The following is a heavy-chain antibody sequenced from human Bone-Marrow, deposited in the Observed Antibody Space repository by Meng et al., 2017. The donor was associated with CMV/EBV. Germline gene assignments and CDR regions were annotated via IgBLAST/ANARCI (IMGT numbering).Heavy chain of an antibody. J-gene: IGHJ4*02. Sequence: SETLSLTCIVSGASISSYYWGWIRQPPGKGLEWIAYDSGSTNYNPSLRSRVTISLDTSKNQFSLKLRSVTAADTAVYYCARDPKSSSWYHFDSWGQRTLVTVSS. V-gene: IGHV4-59*01. CDR2: DSGST. D-gene: IGHD6-13*01. CDR3: ARDPKSSSWYHFDS. CDR1: GASISSYY.